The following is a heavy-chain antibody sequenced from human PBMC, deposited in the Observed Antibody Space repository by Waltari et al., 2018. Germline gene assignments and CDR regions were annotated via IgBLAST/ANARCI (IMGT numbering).Heavy chain of an antibody. CDR2: INPNSGGT. CDR1: GYTFTVSY. Sequence: QVQLVQSGAEVKKPGASVKVSCKASGYTFTVSYLHWVRQAPGQGLEWMGRINPNSGGTNYAQKFQGRVTMTRDTSISTAYMELSRLRSDDTAVYYCARDHWAVTTVTIYDYWGQGTLVTVSS. J-gene: IGHJ4*02. V-gene: IGHV1-2*06. CDR3: ARDHWAVTTVTIYDY. D-gene: IGHD4-17*01.